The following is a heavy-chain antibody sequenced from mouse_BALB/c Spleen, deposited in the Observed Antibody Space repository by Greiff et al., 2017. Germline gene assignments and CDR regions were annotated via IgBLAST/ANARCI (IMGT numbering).Heavy chain of an antibody. CDR2: ISSGGGST. J-gene: IGHJ4*01. Sequence: EVQLQESGGGLVKPGGSLKLSCAASGFAFSSYDMSWVRQTPEKRLEWVAYISSGGGSTYYPDTVKGRFTISRDNAKNTLYLQMSSLKSEDTAMYYCARHRGDGNYDAMDYWGQGTSVTVSS. CDR3: ARHRGDGNYDAMDY. V-gene: IGHV5-12-1*01. CDR1: GFAFSSYD. D-gene: IGHD2-1*01.